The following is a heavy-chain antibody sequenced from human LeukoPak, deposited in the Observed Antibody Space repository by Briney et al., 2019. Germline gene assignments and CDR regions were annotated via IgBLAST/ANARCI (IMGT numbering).Heavy chain of an antibody. CDR2: ISYSGNT. V-gene: IGHV4-39*01. CDR3: ASRDRDGYTSFDF. J-gene: IGHJ4*02. Sequence: SETLSLTCTVSGGSISSSTYYWGWIRQPPGKGLEYIGRISYSGNTYYNPSLRSRVTMSVDTSKNQFSLKVSSVTAADTAVYYCASRDRDGYTSFDFWGQGTLVTVSS. D-gene: IGHD5-24*01. CDR1: GGSISSSTYY.